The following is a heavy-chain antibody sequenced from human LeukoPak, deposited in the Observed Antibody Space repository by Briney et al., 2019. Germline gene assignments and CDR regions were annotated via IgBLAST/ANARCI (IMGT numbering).Heavy chain of an antibody. D-gene: IGHD4-17*01. CDR1: GGSISSSIYY. Sequence: PSETLSLTCTVSGGSISSSIYYWGWIRQPPGKGLEWIGSIYYSGSTYYNPSLKSRVTISVDTSKNQFSLKLSSVTAADTAVYYCASLISRLLGGTTVIEFDYWGQGTLVTVSS. CDR2: IYYSGST. V-gene: IGHV4-39*01. J-gene: IGHJ4*02. CDR3: ASLISRLLGGTTVIEFDY.